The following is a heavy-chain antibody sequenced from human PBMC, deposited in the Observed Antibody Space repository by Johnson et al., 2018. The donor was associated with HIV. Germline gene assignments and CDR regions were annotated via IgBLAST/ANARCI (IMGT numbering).Heavy chain of an antibody. CDR2: ISISGSTI. J-gene: IGHJ3*02. V-gene: IGHV3-11*04. Sequence: QVQLVESGGGLVKPGGSLRLSCAASGFTFSDYYMSWIRQAPGKGLEWVSYISISGSTIYYADSVKGRFTISRDNSKNTLYLQMNSLRAEDTAVYYCARAMYYYDSSGYLIRPRAFDIWGQGTVITVSS. CDR1: GFTFSDYY. CDR3: ARAMYYYDSSGYLIRPRAFDI. D-gene: IGHD3-22*01.